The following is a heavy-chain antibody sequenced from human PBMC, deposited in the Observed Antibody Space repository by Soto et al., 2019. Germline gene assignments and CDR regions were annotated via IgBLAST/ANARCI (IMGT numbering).Heavy chain of an antibody. CDR2: IYYSGST. CDR3: ARGKNWFDP. V-gene: IGHV4-31*03. CDR1: GGSISSGGYH. J-gene: IGHJ5*02. Sequence: TLSLTCTVSGGSISSGGYHWSWIRQHPGKGLEWIGYIYYSGSTYYNPSLKSRVTISVDTSKNQFSLKPSSVTAADTAVYYCARGKNWFDPWGQGTLVTVSS.